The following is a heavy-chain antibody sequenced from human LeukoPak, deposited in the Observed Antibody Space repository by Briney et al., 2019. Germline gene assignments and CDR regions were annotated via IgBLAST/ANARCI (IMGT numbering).Heavy chain of an antibody. V-gene: IGHV3-53*01. Sequence: GGSLRLSCAVSGFTVSNNYMNWVRQAPGKGLEWVSAISSGGNTYFADSVKGRFTISRDNSKNTVYLQMNSLRVDDTAVYYCARADGTGGPLDYWGQGTLVTVSS. CDR1: GFTVSNNY. J-gene: IGHJ4*02. CDR3: ARADGTGGPLDY. D-gene: IGHD3/OR15-3a*01. CDR2: ISSGGNT.